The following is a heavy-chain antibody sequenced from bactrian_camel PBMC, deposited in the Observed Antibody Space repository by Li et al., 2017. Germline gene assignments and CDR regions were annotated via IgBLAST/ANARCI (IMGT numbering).Heavy chain of an antibody. Sequence: VQLVESGGGLVQPGGSLRLSCAASGFAFGSYSMAWVRQAPGKGLEWVSTISSDGKNIHYADSVKGRFTISRDNAKDTVYLQMNSPKSEDTALYYCATLLGWYVAFDIWGQGTQVTVS. CDR1: GFAFGSYS. CDR3: ATLLGWYVAFDI. V-gene: IGHV3-2*01. J-gene: IGHJ4*01. D-gene: IGHD6*01. CDR2: ISSDGKNI.